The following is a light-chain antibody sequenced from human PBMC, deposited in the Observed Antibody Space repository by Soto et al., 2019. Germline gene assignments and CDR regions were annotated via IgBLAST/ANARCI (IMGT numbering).Light chain of an antibody. CDR2: GAS. CDR1: QSVSSNS. CDR3: QQYGSSIKT. V-gene: IGKV3-20*01. J-gene: IGKJ1*01. Sequence: EIVLTQAPSTLSLSPGEIATLSRRASQSVSSNSLAWYQQRPGQPPNLLIFGASNRAPGIPDRFSGSGSGTDFTLTISRLEPEDFAVYYCQQYGSSIKTFGQGTKVDI.